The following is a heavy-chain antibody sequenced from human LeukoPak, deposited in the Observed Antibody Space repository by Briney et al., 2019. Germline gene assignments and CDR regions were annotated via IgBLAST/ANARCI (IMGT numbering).Heavy chain of an antibody. J-gene: IGHJ4*02. Sequence: PGGSLRLSCAASGFTFSSYAMNWVRQAPGKGLEWVSVISGSGGSTYYADSVKGRFTISRDNSKNTLYLQMNSLRAEDTAVYYCAKGPIAVAGSSCFDYWGQGTLVTVSS. D-gene: IGHD6-19*01. CDR1: GFTFSSYA. CDR3: AKGPIAVAGSSCFDY. V-gene: IGHV3-23*01. CDR2: ISGSGGST.